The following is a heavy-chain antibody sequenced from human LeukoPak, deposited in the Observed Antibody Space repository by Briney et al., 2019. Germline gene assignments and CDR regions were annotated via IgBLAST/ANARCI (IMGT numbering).Heavy chain of an antibody. V-gene: IGHV4-61*01. D-gene: IGHD5-18*01. CDR2: IYYNGDT. CDR3: ARVLRAASWRSYDY. Sequence: SETLSLTCTVSGGSVSNSLYYWSWIRQPPGKGLERIGYIYYNGDTNYNPSLKSRVIISIGTSSNQFSLRLNSMTAADTAVYYCARVLRAASWRSYDYWGQGSLVTVSS. CDR1: GGSVSNSLYY. J-gene: IGHJ4*02.